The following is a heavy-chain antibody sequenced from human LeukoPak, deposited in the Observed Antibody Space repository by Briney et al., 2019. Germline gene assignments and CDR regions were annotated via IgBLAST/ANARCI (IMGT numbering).Heavy chain of an antibody. CDR2: ISSSSSYI. D-gene: IGHD5-18*01. CDR1: GFTFSSYS. CDR3: ARDLSVQLWFFDY. J-gene: IGHJ4*02. Sequence: GGSLRLSCAASGFTFSSYSTNWVRQAPGKGLEWVSSISSSSSYIYYADSVKGRFTISRDNAKNSLYLQMNSLRAEDTAVYYCARDLSVQLWFFDYWGQGTLVTVSS. V-gene: IGHV3-21*01.